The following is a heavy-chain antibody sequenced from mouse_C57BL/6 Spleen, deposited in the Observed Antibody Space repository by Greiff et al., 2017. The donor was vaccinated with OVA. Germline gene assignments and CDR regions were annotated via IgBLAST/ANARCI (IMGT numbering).Heavy chain of an antibody. J-gene: IGHJ2*01. V-gene: IGHV7-3*01. CDR3: ARYNDFYFDY. Sequence: EVQLVESGGGLVQPGGSLSLSCAASGFTFTDYYMSWVRQPPGKALEWLGFIRHKANGYTTEYSASVKGRFTISRDNSQDILYLQMNALRAEDSATYYCARYNDFYFDYWGQGTTLTVSS. CDR1: GFTFTDYY. CDR2: IRHKANGYTT.